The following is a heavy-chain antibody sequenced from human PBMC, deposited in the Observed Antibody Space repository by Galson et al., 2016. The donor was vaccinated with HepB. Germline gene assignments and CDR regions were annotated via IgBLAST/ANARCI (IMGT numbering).Heavy chain of an antibody. D-gene: IGHD5-12*01. J-gene: IGHJ4*02. CDR1: EGTFNTYG. CDR2: ILPIVGSA. Sequence: SVKVSCKASEGTFNTYGIGWVRQAPGQGLEWMGGILPIVGSASYAENFQGRVTITADKSTTTAYMELTSLRSEDTAVYYCARLGYSGSYFAYWGQGTPVTVSS. CDR3: ARLGYSGSYFAY. V-gene: IGHV1-69*06.